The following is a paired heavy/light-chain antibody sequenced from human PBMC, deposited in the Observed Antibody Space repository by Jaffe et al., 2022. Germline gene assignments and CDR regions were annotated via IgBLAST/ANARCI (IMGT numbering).Light chain of an antibody. CDR2: GNS. V-gene: IGLV1-40*01. CDR3: QSYDRTLTGVV. CDR1: SSNIGAGYD. Sequence: QSVLTQPPSVSGAPGQRVTISCTGSSSNIGAGYDVHWYQQLPGTAPKLLIYGNSNRPSGVPDRFSGSKSGTSASLAITGLQAEDEADYYCQSYDRTLTGVVFGGGTKLTVL. J-gene: IGLJ2*01.
Heavy chain of an antibody. D-gene: IGHD5-18*01. CDR2: IYPGDSAT. J-gene: IGHJ4*02. Sequence: EVQLVQSGAEVKKLGESLKISCKGSGYSFSTYWIGWVRQMTGKGLEWMGIIYPGDSATRYSPSFQGQVTISVDKSISTAYLQWSSLKASDTAMYYCVSRDTATSWDYWGQGTLVTVSS. CDR1: GYSFSTYW. V-gene: IGHV5-51*03. CDR3: VSRDTATSWDY.